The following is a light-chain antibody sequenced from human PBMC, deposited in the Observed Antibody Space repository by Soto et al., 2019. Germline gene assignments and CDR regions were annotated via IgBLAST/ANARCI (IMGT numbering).Light chain of an antibody. Sequence: QSVLTQPPSVSGAPGQGITISCTGTRSNLGAGYDVHWYQQLPGAAPKLLIYANNKRPSGVLDRFSGSKSGTSASLAITGLQAEDEADYYCCSYAGRYNYVFGSGTKLTVL. J-gene: IGLJ1*01. V-gene: IGLV1-40*01. CDR1: RSNLGAGYD. CDR3: CSYAGRYNYV. CDR2: ANN.